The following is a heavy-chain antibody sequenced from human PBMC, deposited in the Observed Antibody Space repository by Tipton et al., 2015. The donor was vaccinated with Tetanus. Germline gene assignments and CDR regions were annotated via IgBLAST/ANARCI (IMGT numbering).Heavy chain of an antibody. CDR3: IRDHARACGGDCYPGGFDI. Sequence: TLSLTCTVSGGSLSTSHWAWIRQPPGKGLEWIGYVYYNGNTHYNPALKSRVTISVDTSKNQFSLKLSSVTDADTAVYYCIRDHARACGGDCYPGGFDIWGQGTMVSVSS. V-gene: IGHV4-59*12. CDR2: VYYNGNT. J-gene: IGHJ3*02. CDR1: GGSLSTSH. D-gene: IGHD2-21*02.